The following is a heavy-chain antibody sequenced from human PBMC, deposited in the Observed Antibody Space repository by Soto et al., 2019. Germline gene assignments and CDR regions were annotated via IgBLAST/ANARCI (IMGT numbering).Heavy chain of an antibody. CDR1: GGSISTYY. Sequence: SETLSLTCTVSGGSISTYYWTWVRQPPRKGLEWIGYINHSGNTNYNPSLKRRVTISVDTSRNQFSLKVSSVTAADTAVYFCARFPSLRYYYYGLDVWGQGTMVTVSS. D-gene: IGHD1-20*01. CDR2: INHSGNT. V-gene: IGHV4-59*01. CDR3: ARFPSLRYYYYGLDV. J-gene: IGHJ6*02.